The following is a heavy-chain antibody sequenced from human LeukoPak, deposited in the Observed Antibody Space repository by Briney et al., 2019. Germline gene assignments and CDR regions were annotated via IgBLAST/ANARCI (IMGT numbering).Heavy chain of an antibody. CDR1: GFTFSSYA. V-gene: IGHV3-30*04. Sequence: GRSLRLSCAASGFTFSSYAMHWVRQAPGKGLEWVAVISYDGSNKYYADSVKGRFTISRDNSKNTLYLQMNSLRAEDTAVYYFARDSVLRDFDCLSKNWYFDLWGGGTLVTVSS. CDR3: ARDSVLRDFDCLSKNWYFDL. D-gene: IGHD3-9*01. J-gene: IGHJ2*01. CDR2: ISYDGSNK.